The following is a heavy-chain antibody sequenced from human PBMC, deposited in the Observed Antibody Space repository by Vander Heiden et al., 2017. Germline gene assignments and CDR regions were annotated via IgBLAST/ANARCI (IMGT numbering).Heavy chain of an antibody. D-gene: IGHD6-25*01. V-gene: IGHV4-59*01. CDR3: ARVRYSSGWTPWYFDL. Sequence: QVQLQESGPGLVKPSETLSLTCTVSSGSIRSYYWSWIRQPPGKGLEWIGYIYSSGSTNYNPSLKSRVTISVDTSKNQFSLKLSSVTAADTAVYYCARVRYSSGWTPWYFDLWGRGTLVTVSS. CDR2: IYSSGST. J-gene: IGHJ2*01. CDR1: SGSIRSYY.